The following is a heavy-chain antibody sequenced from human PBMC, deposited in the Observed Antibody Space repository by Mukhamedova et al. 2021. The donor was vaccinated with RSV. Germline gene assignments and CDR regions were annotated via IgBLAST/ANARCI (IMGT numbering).Heavy chain of an antibody. V-gene: IGHV3-30*18. D-gene: IGHD2-2*01. CDR3: AKDLIGYCSSTSCYPFDY. Sequence: APGKGLEWVAVISYDGSNKYYADSVKGRFTISRDNSKNTLYLQMNSLRAEDRAVYYCAKDLIGYCSSTSCYPFDYWGQGTLVTV. J-gene: IGHJ4*02. CDR2: ISYDGSNK.